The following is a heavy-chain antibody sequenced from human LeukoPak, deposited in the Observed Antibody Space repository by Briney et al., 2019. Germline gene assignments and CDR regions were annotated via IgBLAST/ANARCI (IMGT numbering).Heavy chain of an antibody. CDR1: GGSISSYY. Sequence: SETLSLTCTVSGGSISSYYWSWIRQPPGKGLEWIGYIYYSGSTNYNPSLKSRVTISVDTSKNQFSLKLSSVTAADTAVYYCARSPSWELLPFDYWGQGTLVTVSS. D-gene: IGHD1-26*01. CDR3: ARSPSWELLPFDY. CDR2: IYYSGST. V-gene: IGHV4-59*01. J-gene: IGHJ4*02.